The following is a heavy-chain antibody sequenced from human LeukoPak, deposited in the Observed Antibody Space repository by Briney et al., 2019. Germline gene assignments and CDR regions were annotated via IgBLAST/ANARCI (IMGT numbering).Heavy chain of an antibody. CDR2: ISWDGGST. Sequence: GGSLRLSCAASGFTFDDYAMHWVRQAPGKGLEWVSLISWDGGSTYYADSVKGRFTISRDNSKNSLYLQMNSLRAEDTALNYCAKGAYDWYMDVWGKGTTVTVSS. D-gene: IGHD5-12*01. V-gene: IGHV3-43D*03. J-gene: IGHJ6*03. CDR1: GFTFDDYA. CDR3: AKGAYDWYMDV.